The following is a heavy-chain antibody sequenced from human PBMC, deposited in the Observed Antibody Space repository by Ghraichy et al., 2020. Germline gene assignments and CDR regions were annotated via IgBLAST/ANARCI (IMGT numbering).Heavy chain of an antibody. Sequence: ASVKVSCKVSGYTLTELSMHWVRQAPGKGLEWMGGFDPEDGETIYAQKFQGRVTMTEDTSTDTAYMELSSLRSEDTAVYYCATIWGSGSRRKYYYGMDVWGQGTTVTVSS. D-gene: IGHD3-10*01. CDR3: ATIWGSGSRRKYYYGMDV. CDR1: GYTLTELS. V-gene: IGHV1-24*01. CDR2: FDPEDGET. J-gene: IGHJ6*02.